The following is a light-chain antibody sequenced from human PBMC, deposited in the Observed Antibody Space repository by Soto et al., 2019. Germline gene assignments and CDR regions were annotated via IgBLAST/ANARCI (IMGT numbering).Light chain of an antibody. J-gene: IGLJ2*01. CDR1: SSDVGAYNF. CDR3: SSYAGSNNFEVL. CDR2: EVS. V-gene: IGLV2-8*01. Sequence: QSALTQPPSASGSPGQSVTISCTGTSSDVGAYNFVSWYQQHPGKAPKLIIYEVSNRPSGVPDRFSGSKSGNTASLTVSGLQAEDEADYYCSSYAGSNNFEVLFGGGTKVTVL.